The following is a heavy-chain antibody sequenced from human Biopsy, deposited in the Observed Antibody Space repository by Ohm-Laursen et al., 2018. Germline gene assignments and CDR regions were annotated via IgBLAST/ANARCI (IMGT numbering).Heavy chain of an antibody. Sequence: TLSLTCTVFGGSFTGHYWSWIRQPPGKGLEWIGHIFYTGYTSYNASLKSRVTISVDTSRNHFSLRLSYLTAADSAVYYCARGSNDFGGLYFPRWGQGTLLTVSS. CDR2: IFYTGYT. CDR1: GGSFTGHY. J-gene: IGHJ4*02. D-gene: IGHD4-23*01. V-gene: IGHV4-59*11. CDR3: ARGSNDFGGLYFPR.